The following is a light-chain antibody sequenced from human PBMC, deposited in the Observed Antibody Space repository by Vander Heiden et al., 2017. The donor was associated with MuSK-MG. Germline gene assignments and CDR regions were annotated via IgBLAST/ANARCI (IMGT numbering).Light chain of an antibody. CDR3: QQYYRTPLT. CDR2: WAS. CDR1: QTVLYSSNNKNY. V-gene: IGKV4-1*01. J-gene: IGKJ4*01. Sequence: DIVMTQSPDSLAVSLGERATINCKSSQTVLYSSNNKNYLAWYQQKPGQPPNLLIYWASTRESGVPDRFSGSGSGTDFTLTNSSLQAEDVAVYYCQQYYRTPLTFGGGTKVEIK.